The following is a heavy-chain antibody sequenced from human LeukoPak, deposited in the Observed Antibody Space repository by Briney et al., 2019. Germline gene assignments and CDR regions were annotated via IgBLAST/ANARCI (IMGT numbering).Heavy chain of an antibody. CDR3: ASGLWSGYYIPLYLVY. CDR2: IYYSGST. Sequence: SETLSLTCIVSGDSMSSSGYYWGWIRQPPGKGLEWIGSIYYSGSTYYNPSLKSRVTISVDTSKKQFSLKLTSVTAADTAVYYCASGLWSGYYIPLYLVYWGQGTLVTVSS. J-gene: IGHJ4*02. V-gene: IGHV4-39*07. D-gene: IGHD3-3*01. CDR1: GDSMSSSGYY.